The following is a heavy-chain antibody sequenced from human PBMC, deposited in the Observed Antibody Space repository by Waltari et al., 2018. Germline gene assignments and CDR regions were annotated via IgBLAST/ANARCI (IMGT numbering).Heavy chain of an antibody. V-gene: IGHV4-39*01. CDR1: GGSIRSTTYY. CDR2: IYYGVTT. CDR3: AATVTTGFFDY. Sequence: QLQLQESGPGLVKPSETLSLTCTVSGGSIRSTTYYWGWVRQSPGKGLEWLASIYYGVTTQYNPSLRSRVTISVDTSKNQFSLKLSSLTAADTAVYYCAATVTTGFFDYWGQGTLVTVSS. D-gene: IGHD4-17*01. J-gene: IGHJ4*02.